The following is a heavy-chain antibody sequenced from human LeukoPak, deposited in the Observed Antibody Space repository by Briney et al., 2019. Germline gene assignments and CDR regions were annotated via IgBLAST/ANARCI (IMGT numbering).Heavy chain of an antibody. Sequence: PGGTLRLSCAASGFTFSSYSMNWVRQAPGKGLEWVSYISSSSYYIYYEASVKGRFTISRDNAKNSLYLQMNSLRAEDTAVYYCARDEDYGDYEYLDLWGRGTLVTVSS. CDR2: ISSSSYYI. CDR3: ARDEDYGDYEYLDL. J-gene: IGHJ2*01. D-gene: IGHD4-17*01. V-gene: IGHV3-21*01. CDR1: GFTFSSYS.